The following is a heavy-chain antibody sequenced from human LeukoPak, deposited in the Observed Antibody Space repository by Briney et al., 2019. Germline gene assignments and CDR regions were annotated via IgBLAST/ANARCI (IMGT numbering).Heavy chain of an antibody. CDR1: GFTFDDYG. Sequence: GGSLRLSCAASGFTFDDYGMSWVRQAPGKGLEWVSGINWNGGSTGYADSVKGRFTISRDNAKNSLYLLMNSLRAEDTALYYCATDRTTRGNYYYDSSVYYRTDALDIWGQGTMVTVSS. V-gene: IGHV3-20*04. CDR3: ATDRTTRGNYYYDSSVYYRTDALDI. CDR2: INWNGGST. J-gene: IGHJ3*02. D-gene: IGHD3-22*01.